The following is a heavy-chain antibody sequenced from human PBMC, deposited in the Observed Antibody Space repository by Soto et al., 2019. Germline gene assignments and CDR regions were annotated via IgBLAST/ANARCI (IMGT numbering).Heavy chain of an antibody. CDR1: DYSISSTNW. CDR2: IYYRGTT. Sequence: QVQLQESGPGLVKPSDTLSLTCAVSDYSISSTNWWGWIRQPPGKGLEWIGFIYYRGTTYYNPSLKSRVTMSIDTSKNQFSLKLNSVTAVDTAVYDCAKTGPEGSPPPGYYGMDVWGQGTTVTVSS. CDR3: AKTGPEGSPPPGYYGMDV. J-gene: IGHJ6*02. V-gene: IGHV4-28*01. D-gene: IGHD1-26*01.